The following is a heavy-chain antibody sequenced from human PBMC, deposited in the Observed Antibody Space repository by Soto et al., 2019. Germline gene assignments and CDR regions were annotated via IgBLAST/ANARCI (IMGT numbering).Heavy chain of an antibody. Sequence: VQVVESGGDLVKPGGSLRLSCVTSGFMFSSAWMNWVRQAPGKGLEWVGRIKSKRDGGARDYAEPVKGRFSISRDDSKNTVFLQMNSLRAEDTAVYYCVEGWNDFWGQGTLVTVSS. CDR1: GFMFSSAW. J-gene: IGHJ4*02. V-gene: IGHV3-15*01. D-gene: IGHD1-1*01. CDR2: IKSKRDGGAR. CDR3: VEGWNDF.